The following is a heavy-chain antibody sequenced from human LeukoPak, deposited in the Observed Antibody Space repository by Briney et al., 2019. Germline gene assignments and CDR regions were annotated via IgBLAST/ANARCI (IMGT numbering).Heavy chain of an antibody. D-gene: IGHD2-2*01. CDR1: GYTFTGYY. CDR2: INPSGGST. J-gene: IGHJ6*02. V-gene: IGHV1-46*01. Sequence: ASVKVSCKASGYTFTGYYMHWVRQAPGQGLEWMGIINPSGGSTSYAQKFQGRVTMTRDTSTSTVYMELSSLRSEDTAVYYCARDPVVPAATGRYYYGMDVWGQGTTVTVSS. CDR3: ARDPVVPAATGRYYYGMDV.